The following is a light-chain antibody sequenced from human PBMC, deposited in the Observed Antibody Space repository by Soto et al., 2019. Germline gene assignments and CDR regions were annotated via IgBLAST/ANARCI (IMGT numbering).Light chain of an antibody. CDR1: SIDIGDYNY. Sequence: QSALTQPASVSVSPVQSITISCTGTSIDIGDYNYVSLYQQHPFKAPKLLIYEVSDRRSGVSDRFSGSKSGNSAYLTIYGLQAEDEADYYCRSYTRTSTLLYVFGTGTKVTVL. J-gene: IGLJ1*01. CDR2: EVS. CDR3: RSYTRTSTLLYV. V-gene: IGLV2-14*01.